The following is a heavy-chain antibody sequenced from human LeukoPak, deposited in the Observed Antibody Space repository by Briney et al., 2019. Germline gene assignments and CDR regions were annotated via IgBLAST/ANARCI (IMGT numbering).Heavy chain of an antibody. Sequence: PGRSLRLSCAASGFTFSSYGMHWVRQAPGKGLEWVAVIWYDGSNKYYADSVKGRFTISKDKSKNTLYLQMDNLRAEDTGVYFCARLPTFYYDSSGYHYDYWGQGTLVTVSS. D-gene: IGHD3-22*01. J-gene: IGHJ4*02. CDR2: IWYDGSNK. CDR1: GFTFSSYG. V-gene: IGHV3-33*01. CDR3: ARLPTFYYDSSGYHYDY.